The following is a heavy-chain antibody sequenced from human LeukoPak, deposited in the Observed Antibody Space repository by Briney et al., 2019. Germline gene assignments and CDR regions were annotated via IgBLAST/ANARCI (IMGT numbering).Heavy chain of an antibody. CDR3: GRDPRDSAYSPLDY. CDR2: ISGSGGSA. Sequence: GGSLRLSCAASGLTFSRYAMSWVRQAPGKGLEWVSTISGSGGSAYYADSVKGRFTISRDNAKNSLYLQMNSLRVEDTAVYYCGRDPRDSAYSPLDYWGQGTLVTVSS. D-gene: IGHD3-22*01. V-gene: IGHV3-23*01. J-gene: IGHJ4*02. CDR1: GLTFSRYA.